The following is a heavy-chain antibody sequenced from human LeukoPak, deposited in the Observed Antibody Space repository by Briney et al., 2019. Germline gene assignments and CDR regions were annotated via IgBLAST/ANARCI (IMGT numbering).Heavy chain of an antibody. CDR3: ARWFGELASWFDP. D-gene: IGHD3-10*01. Sequence: SETLSLTCTVSGGSISSYYWSWIRQTPGKGLEWIGYIYYSGSTNYNPSLKSRVTISVDTSKNQFSLKLSSVTAADTAVYYCARWFGELASWFDPWGQGTLVTVSS. J-gene: IGHJ5*02. CDR2: IYYSGST. V-gene: IGHV4-59*01. CDR1: GGSISSYY.